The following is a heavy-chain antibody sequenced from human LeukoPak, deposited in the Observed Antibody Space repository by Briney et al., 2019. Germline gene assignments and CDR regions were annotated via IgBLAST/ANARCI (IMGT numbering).Heavy chain of an antibody. Sequence: ASVKVSCKASGYTFTSYDINWVRQATGQGLEWMGWMNPNSGNTGYAQKFQGRVTITRNTSISTAYMELSSLRSEDTAVYYCARGRVFTIFGVVPVRGKNWFDPWGQGTLVTVSS. CDR3: ARGRVFTIFGVVPVRGKNWFDP. D-gene: IGHD3-3*01. CDR2: MNPNSGNT. CDR1: GYTFTSYD. V-gene: IGHV1-8*01. J-gene: IGHJ5*02.